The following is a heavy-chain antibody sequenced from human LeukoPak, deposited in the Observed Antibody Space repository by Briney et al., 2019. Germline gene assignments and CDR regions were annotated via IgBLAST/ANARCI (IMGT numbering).Heavy chain of an antibody. CDR1: GYSFTSYW. J-gene: IGHJ3*02. Sequence: NRGASLKISCKGSGYSFTSYWIGWVRQMPGKGLEWMGIIYPGDSDTRYSPSFQGQVTISADKSISTAYLQWSSLKASDTAMYYCARHQPPYRYGSGSNRGAFDIWGQGTMVTVSS. D-gene: IGHD3-10*01. CDR3: ARHQPPYRYGSGSNRGAFDI. CDR2: IYPGDSDT. V-gene: IGHV5-51*01.